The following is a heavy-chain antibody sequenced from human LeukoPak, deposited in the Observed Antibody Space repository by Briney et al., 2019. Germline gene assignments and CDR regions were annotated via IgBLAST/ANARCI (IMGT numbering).Heavy chain of an antibody. CDR3: ATGGAPTMAHDAFDI. CDR2: IYTSGST. D-gene: IGHD1-26*01. Sequence: PSETLSLTCTVSGGSISSGSYYWSWIRQPAGKGLEWIGRIYTSGSTNYNPSLKSRVTISVDTSKNQFSLKLSSVTAADTAVYYCATGGAPTMAHDAFDIRGQGTMVTVSS. J-gene: IGHJ3*02. CDR1: GGSISSGSYY. V-gene: IGHV4-61*02.